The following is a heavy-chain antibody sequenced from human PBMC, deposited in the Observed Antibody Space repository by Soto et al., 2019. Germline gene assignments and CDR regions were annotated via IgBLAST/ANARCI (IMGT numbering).Heavy chain of an antibody. D-gene: IGHD3-3*01. J-gene: IGHJ6*02. CDR2: IYHSGST. CDR3: ARLNYDFWSGPLYGMDV. CDR1: GGSISSSNW. Sequence: SDTLSLTCAVSGGSISSSNWWSWVRQPPGKGLEWIGEIYHSGSTNYNPSLKSRVTISVDKSKNQFSLKLSSVTAADTAVYYCARLNYDFWSGPLYGMDVWGQGTTVTVSS. V-gene: IGHV4-4*02.